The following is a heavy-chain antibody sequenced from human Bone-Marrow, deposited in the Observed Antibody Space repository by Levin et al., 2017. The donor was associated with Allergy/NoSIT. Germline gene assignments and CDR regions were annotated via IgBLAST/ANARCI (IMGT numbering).Heavy chain of an antibody. CDR1: GYIFGNYA. D-gene: IGHD4-17*01. CDR3: ARVGYGDYLEL. J-gene: IGHJ4*02. CDR2: TSHDGGNT. V-gene: IGHV3-30-3*01. Sequence: GSLRLSCAGSGYIFGNYAMHWVRQAPGKGLDWVAVTSHDGGNTNYADSVKGRFTVSRDNSKSTLYLQMNGLRTEDTAVYFCARVGYGDYLELWGQGTLVTVSS.